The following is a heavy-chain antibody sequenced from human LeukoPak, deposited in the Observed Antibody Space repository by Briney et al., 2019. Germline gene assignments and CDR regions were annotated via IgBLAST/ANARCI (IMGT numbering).Heavy chain of an antibody. J-gene: IGHJ5*02. D-gene: IGHD2-2*02. Sequence: SETLSLTCTVSGGSISSGDYYWSWIRQPPGKGLEWIGYIYYSGSTYYNPSLKSRVTISVDTSKNQFSLKLSSVTAADTAVYYCARVYCSSTSCYTGWFDPWGQGTLVTVSS. CDR1: GGSISSGDYY. CDR3: ARVYCSSTSCYTGWFDP. CDR2: IYYSGST. V-gene: IGHV4-30-4*08.